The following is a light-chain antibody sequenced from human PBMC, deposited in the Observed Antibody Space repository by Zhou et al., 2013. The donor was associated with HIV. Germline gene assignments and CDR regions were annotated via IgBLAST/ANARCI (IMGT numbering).Light chain of an antibody. CDR1: QSVSNNY. J-gene: IGKJ1*01. CDR2: GAS. CDR3: QLVWLAHRWT. V-gene: IGKV3-20*01. Sequence: EIVLTQSPGTLSLSPGERATLSCRASQSVSNNYLAWYQQKPGQAPRLLIYGASSRATGIPDKFTGSGSGTDFTFTIARLEPEDFAVYYCQLVWLAHRWTFGQGTKVDIK.